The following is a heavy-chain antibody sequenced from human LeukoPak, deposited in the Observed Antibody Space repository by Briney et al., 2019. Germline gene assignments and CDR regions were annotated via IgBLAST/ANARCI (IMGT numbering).Heavy chain of an antibody. CDR3: AIMGGIHYGDYERDFDY. V-gene: IGHV3-30*03. CDR2: ISYDGTNK. D-gene: IGHD4-17*01. Sequence: PGGSLRLSCSASGFTFSSYGMHWVRQAPGKGLEWVAVISYDGTNKYYADFVKGRFTISRDNSKNTLYLQMNSLRVEDTAVYYCAIMGGIHYGDYERDFDYWGQGTLVTVSS. J-gene: IGHJ4*02. CDR1: GFTFSSYG.